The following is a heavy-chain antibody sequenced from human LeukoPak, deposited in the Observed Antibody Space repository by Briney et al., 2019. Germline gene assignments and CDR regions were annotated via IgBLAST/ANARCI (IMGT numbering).Heavy chain of an antibody. CDR3: AKKYCSGTACSFLYH. J-gene: IGHJ5*02. V-gene: IGHV3-23*01. Sequence: GGSLRLSCAASGFTFSTSAMNWVRQAPGKGLVWVSAIAGSGDTTWYADSVKGRFTISRDNSMNTLYLQMNGLKAEDTAIYYCAKKYCSGTACSFLYHWGRGALVTVSS. CDR2: IAGSGDTT. CDR1: GFTFSTSA. D-gene: IGHD2-8*02.